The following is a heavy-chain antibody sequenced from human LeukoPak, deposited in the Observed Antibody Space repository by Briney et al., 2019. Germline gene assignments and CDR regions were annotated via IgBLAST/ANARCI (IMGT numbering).Heavy chain of an antibody. D-gene: IGHD3-3*01. CDR2: IGGRDDRT. V-gene: IGHV3-23*01. Sequence: GGSLRLSCAASGFTFAGHTMTWLRQAPGKGLEWVSIIGGRDDRTYYADSVEGRFTTSRDNSKNILYLQMSSLRAEDTAVYYCAKDPNPFYDFWSGYKWGQGTLVTVSS. J-gene: IGHJ4*02. CDR3: AKDPNPFYDFWSGYK. CDR1: GFTFAGHT.